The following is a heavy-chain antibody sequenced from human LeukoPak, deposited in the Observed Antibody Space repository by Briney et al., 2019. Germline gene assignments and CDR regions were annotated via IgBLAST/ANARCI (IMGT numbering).Heavy chain of an antibody. V-gene: IGHV3-21*01. CDR1: GFTFSSYS. CDR2: ISSSSSYI. Sequence: KPGGSLRLSCAASGFTFSSYSMNWVRQAPGKGLEWVSSISSSSSYIYYADSVKGRFTISRDNAKNSLYLQMNSLRAEDTAVYYCARAAIAAAGLSYYYYGMDVWGQGTTVTVSS. J-gene: IGHJ6*02. CDR3: ARAAIAAAGLSYYYYGMDV. D-gene: IGHD6-13*01.